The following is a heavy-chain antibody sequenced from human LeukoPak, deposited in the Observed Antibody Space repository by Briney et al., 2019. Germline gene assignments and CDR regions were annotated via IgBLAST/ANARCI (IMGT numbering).Heavy chain of an antibody. J-gene: IGHJ4*02. CDR2: MTPSNGNA. Sequence: ASVKVSCKASGGTFSSYAINWVRQASGQGLEWVGWMTPSNGNAGYAQKLQGRVTLTRDTSISTAYMELSSLKSEDTAIYYCTRGDYWGQGTPVTVSS. CDR1: GGTFSSYA. V-gene: IGHV1-8*02. CDR3: TRGDY.